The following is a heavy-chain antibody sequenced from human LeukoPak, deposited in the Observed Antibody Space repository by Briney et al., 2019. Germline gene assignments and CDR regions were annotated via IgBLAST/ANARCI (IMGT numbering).Heavy chain of an antibody. CDR1: GFTFGKYW. D-gene: IGHD3-3*01. J-gene: IGHJ4*02. V-gene: IGHV3-7*03. CDR2: IKLDGSEK. CDR3: ARDQYDTWSRRGNFDS. Sequence: GGPLRLSCVASGFTFGKYWMSWVRQAPGKGLEWVANIKLDGSEKNYVDSVKGRFTISRDNTKNSLYLQMNSLRVEDTAVFYCARDQYDTWSRRGNFDSWGQGTLVIVSS.